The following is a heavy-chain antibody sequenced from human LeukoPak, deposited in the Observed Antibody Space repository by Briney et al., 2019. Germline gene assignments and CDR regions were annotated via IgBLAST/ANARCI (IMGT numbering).Heavy chain of an antibody. CDR1: GASISSGNYY. V-gene: IGHV4-61*02. CDR2: IQTSGST. CDR3: ARVDWGGPFTDY. J-gene: IGHJ4*02. D-gene: IGHD7-27*01. Sequence: PSQTLSLTCTVSGASISSGNYYWSWIRQPAGEGLEWIGRIQTSGSTSYNPSLKSRVTISVDTSKNQFSLKLSSVTAADTAVYYCARVDWGGPFTDYWGQGTLVTVSS.